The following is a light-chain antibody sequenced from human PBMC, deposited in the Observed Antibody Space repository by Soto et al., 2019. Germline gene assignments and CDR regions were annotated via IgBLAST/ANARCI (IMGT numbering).Light chain of an antibody. Sequence: IVLTQSPGTLSFSPGERATLSCRASQSVSSSYLAWYQQKPGQAPRLLIYGASSRATGIPDRFSGSGSGTDFTLTISRLEPEDFAVYYCQQYGSSRTFGQGTKLDI. J-gene: IGKJ1*01. CDR1: QSVSSSY. CDR3: QQYGSSRT. CDR2: GAS. V-gene: IGKV3-20*01.